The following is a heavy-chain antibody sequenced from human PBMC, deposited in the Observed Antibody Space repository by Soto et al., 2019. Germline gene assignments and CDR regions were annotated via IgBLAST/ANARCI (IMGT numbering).Heavy chain of an antibody. D-gene: IGHD3-22*01. CDR2: INHSGST. CDR1: GGSFSGYY. Sequence: SETLSLTCAVYGGSFSGYYWSWIRQPPGKGLEWIGEINHSGSTNYNPSLKSRVTISVDTSKNQFSLKLSSVTAADTAVYYCARGRRMIVVVTARGSWFDPWGQGTLVTVSS. CDR3: ARGRRMIVVVTARGSWFDP. V-gene: IGHV4-34*01. J-gene: IGHJ5*02.